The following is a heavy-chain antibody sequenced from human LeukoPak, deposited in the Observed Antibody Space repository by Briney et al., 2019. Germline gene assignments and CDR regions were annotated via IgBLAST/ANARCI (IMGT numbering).Heavy chain of an antibody. J-gene: IGHJ4*02. CDR1: GFRFSGSG. CDR2: IRYDGTNK. V-gene: IGHV3-30*02. D-gene: IGHD7-27*01. CDR3: AKTLGTSGYFDY. Sequence: GGSLRLSCTASGFRFSGSGMHWVRQAPGKGLEWVAFIRYDGTNKYYADSVKGRFTISRDNSKSTLYVQMNSVRAEDSAVYYCAKTLGTSGYFDYWGQGTLVTVSS.